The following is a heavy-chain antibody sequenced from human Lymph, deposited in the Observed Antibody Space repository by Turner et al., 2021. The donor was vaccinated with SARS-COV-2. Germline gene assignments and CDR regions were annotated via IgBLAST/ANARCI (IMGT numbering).Heavy chain of an antibody. V-gene: IGHV1-69*10. CDR3: AGGGGGRYFYFDY. CDR1: GGTFSSHA. Sequence: QVQLVQSGAEVKKPGSSVKVSCKASGGTFSSHAISWVRQAPGQGREWMGGTIPILGKQNYAKKFQGRVTITADNPTSQAYMELGNLGPEETAGYYWAGGGGGRYFYFDYWGQGTLVTVSS. CDR2: TIPILGKQ. J-gene: IGHJ4*02. D-gene: IGHD1-26*01.